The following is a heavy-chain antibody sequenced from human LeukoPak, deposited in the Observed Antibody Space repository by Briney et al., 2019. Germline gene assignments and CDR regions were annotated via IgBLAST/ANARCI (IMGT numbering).Heavy chain of an antibody. Sequence: SETLSLTCTVSGGSISSYYWSWIRQPAGKGLEWIGRIYTSGSTNYNPSLKSRVTISVDTSKNQFSLKLSSVTAADTAVYYCARGKGRWLQFPYYYYGMDVWGQGTTVTVSS. D-gene: IGHD5-24*01. CDR3: ARGKGRWLQFPYYYYGMDV. CDR2: IYTSGST. J-gene: IGHJ6*02. V-gene: IGHV4-4*07. CDR1: GGSISSYY.